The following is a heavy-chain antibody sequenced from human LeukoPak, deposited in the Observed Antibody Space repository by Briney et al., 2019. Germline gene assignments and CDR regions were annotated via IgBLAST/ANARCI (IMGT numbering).Heavy chain of an antibody. V-gene: IGHV1-8*01. Sequence: ASVKVSCKASGYTFTSYDITWVRQATGQGVEWMGWMNPNSGNTGYAQKFQGRVTMTSDTSISTAYMELSSLRSEDTAVYYCARRKADQYDSRGSDYWGQGTLVTVSS. CDR3: ARRKADQYDSRGSDY. CDR2: MNPNSGNT. J-gene: IGHJ4*02. D-gene: IGHD3-22*01. CDR1: GYTFTSYD.